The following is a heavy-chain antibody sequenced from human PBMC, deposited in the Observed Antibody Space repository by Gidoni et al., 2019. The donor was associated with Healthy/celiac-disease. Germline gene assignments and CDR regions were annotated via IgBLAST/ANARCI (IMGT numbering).Heavy chain of an antibody. Sequence: QLQLQESGPGLVTPSETLSLPCTVSGGSIRSSSYYWGWIRQPPGKGLEWIGSIYYSGSTYYNPSLKSRVTISVDTSKNQFSLKLSSVTAADTAVYYCARMQWLVLDYWGQGTLVTVSS. CDR1: GGSIRSSSYY. CDR2: IYYSGST. J-gene: IGHJ4*02. CDR3: ARMQWLVLDY. V-gene: IGHV4-39*01. D-gene: IGHD6-19*01.